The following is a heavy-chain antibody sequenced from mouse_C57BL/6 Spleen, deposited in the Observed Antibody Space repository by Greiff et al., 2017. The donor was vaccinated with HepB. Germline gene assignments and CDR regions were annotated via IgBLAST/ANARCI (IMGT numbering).Heavy chain of an antibody. CDR1: GYTFTDYY. Sequence: EVQLQQSGPVLVKPGASVKMSCKASGYTFTDYYMNWVKQSHGKSLEWIGVINPYNGGTSYNQKFKGKATLTVDKSSSTAYMELNSLTSEDSAVYYCARRRELAYYFDYWGQSTTLTVSS. CDR3: ARRRELAYYFDY. J-gene: IGHJ2*01. V-gene: IGHV1-19*01. D-gene: IGHD4-1*01. CDR2: INPYNGGT.